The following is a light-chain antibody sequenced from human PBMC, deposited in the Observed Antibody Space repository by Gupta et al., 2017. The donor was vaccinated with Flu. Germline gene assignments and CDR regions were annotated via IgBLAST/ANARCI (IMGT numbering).Light chain of an antibody. CDR1: QNISSY. V-gene: IGKV1-39*01. Sequence: PSSLSASVEDRVTITCRASQNISSYLNWYQQKPGKAPKLLIFAASSLQSGVPSRFSGSGSGTEITLTISSLQLEDFATYYCQQSDSTPRTFGQGTKLEI. J-gene: IGKJ2*01. CDR3: QQSDSTPRT. CDR2: AAS.